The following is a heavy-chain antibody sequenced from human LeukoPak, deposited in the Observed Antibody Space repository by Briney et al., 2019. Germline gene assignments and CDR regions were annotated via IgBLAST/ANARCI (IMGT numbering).Heavy chain of an antibody. D-gene: IGHD2-8*02. CDR1: GFIFSSYS. V-gene: IGHV3-48*02. CDR3: ARDTGERPGDC. J-gene: IGHJ4*02. Sequence: GGSLRLSCAASGFIFSSYSMIWVRQAPGKGLEWVSYISSSSSAIYYADSVKGRFTISRDNAKNSLYLQINSLRDEDTAVYYCARDTGERPGDCWGQGTLVTVSS. CDR2: ISSSSSAI.